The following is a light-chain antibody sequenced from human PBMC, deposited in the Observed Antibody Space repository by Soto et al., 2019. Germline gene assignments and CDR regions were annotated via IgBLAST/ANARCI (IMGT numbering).Light chain of an antibody. CDR3: QQYGDWPLT. Sequence: EIVVTQSPATLSVSPGERATLSCRASQSVGNNFAWYQQKPGQAPRLLIFATSTRATGVPARFSGSGSGTEFTLTIGSLQSEDCAVYYCQQYGDWPLTFGGGAKVEIE. CDR1: QSVGNN. J-gene: IGKJ4*01. CDR2: ATS. V-gene: IGKV3-15*01.